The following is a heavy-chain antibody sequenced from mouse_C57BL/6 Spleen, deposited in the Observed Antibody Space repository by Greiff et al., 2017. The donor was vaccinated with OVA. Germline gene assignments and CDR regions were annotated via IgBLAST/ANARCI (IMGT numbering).Heavy chain of an antibody. Sequence: VQLQQSGPELVKPGASVKISCKASGYTFTDYSMNLVKQSHGKSLEWIGDINPNNGGTSYNQKFKCKATLTVDKSSSTAYMELRSLTSEDSAVYYCARLFAYWGQGTLVTVSA. J-gene: IGHJ3*01. CDR3: ARLFAY. CDR1: GYTFTDYS. CDR2: INPNNGGT. V-gene: IGHV1-26*01.